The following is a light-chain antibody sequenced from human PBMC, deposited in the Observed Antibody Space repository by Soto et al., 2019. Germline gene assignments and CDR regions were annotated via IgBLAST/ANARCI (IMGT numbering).Light chain of an antibody. Sequence: QSVLTQPPSASGSPGQSVTISCTGTSSDVGGYDLVSWYQQHPGKAPKLILYEVAQRPSGVPARFSGSKSGNTASLTVSGLQADDESDYYCSSFAGNNNLFGGGTKLTVL. CDR3: SSFAGNNNL. V-gene: IGLV2-8*01. CDR2: EVA. J-gene: IGLJ2*01. CDR1: SSDVGGYDL.